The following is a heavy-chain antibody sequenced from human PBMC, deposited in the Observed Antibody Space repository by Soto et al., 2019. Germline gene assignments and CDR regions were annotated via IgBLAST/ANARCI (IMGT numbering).Heavy chain of an antibody. CDR3: ALRWLHMDGAAFDI. D-gene: IGHD5-12*01. J-gene: IGHJ3*02. Sequence: QVQLQESGPGLVKPSGTLSLTCAVSGGSISSSNWWSWVRQPPGKGLEWIGDIYHSGNTNYNPSLKSRVILSVDKSQSQFSLKLSSVTAADTAVYYCALRWLHMDGAAFDIWGQGTMVTVSS. CDR2: IYHSGNT. V-gene: IGHV4-4*02. CDR1: GGSISSSNW.